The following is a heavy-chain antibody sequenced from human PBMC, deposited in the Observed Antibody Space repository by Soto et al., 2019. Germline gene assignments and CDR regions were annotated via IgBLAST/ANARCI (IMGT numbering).Heavy chain of an antibody. J-gene: IGHJ6*02. CDR3: ARVGYCNTTSCLFYDYHHGMDV. Sequence: QVQLVQSGAEVKKPGSSVKVSCKASGDTFNSYAISWVRRAPGQGLEWMGGIIPIFHTANYAQKFQARVTMTADESARTAYMELSGLRSEDTAVYYCARVGYCNTTSCLFYDYHHGMDVWGQGTTVTVSS. CDR2: IIPIFHTA. V-gene: IGHV1-69*01. D-gene: IGHD2-2*01. CDR1: GDTFNSYA.